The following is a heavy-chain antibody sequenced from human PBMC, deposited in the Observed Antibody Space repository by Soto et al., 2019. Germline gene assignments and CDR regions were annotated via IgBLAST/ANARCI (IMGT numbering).Heavy chain of an antibody. CDR1: GGSISSSSYY. Sequence: SETLSLTCTVSGGSISSSSYYWGWIRQPPGKGLEWIGSIYYSGSTYYNPSLKSRVTISVDTSKNQFSLKLSSVTAAATAVYYCASYGSGSTFDYWGQGTLVTVSS. CDR3: ASYGSGSTFDY. J-gene: IGHJ4*02. V-gene: IGHV4-39*01. CDR2: IYYSGST. D-gene: IGHD3-10*01.